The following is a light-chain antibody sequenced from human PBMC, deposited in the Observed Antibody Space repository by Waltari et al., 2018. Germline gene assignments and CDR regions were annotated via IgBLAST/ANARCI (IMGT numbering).Light chain of an antibody. CDR1: APNTGAGSA. CDR3: QSFDKTLNEWV. J-gene: IGLJ3*02. V-gene: IGLV1-40*01. Sequence: SVLTQPPSVSGAPGQRVPVSCTRSAPNTGAGSAVPGYQQFPGRAPRLVIHXNIYRPSGVPDRFSATKSGSSASLAITGLQAEDEADYYCQSFDKTLNEWVFGGGTKVTVL. CDR2: XNI.